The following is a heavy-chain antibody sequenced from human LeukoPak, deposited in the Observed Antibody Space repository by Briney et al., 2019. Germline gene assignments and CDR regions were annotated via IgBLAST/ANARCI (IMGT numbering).Heavy chain of an antibody. V-gene: IGHV3-11*01. Sequence: GGSLRLSCAASGFSLSDYYMSWIRQAPGKGLEWVSYISSSGSTIYYADSVKGRFTISRDNAKNSLYLQMNSLRAEDTAVYYCAREEGKSGSSWYLPPHSWGQGTLVTVSS. CDR2: ISSSGSTI. D-gene: IGHD6-13*01. J-gene: IGHJ4*02. CDR1: GFSLSDYY. CDR3: AREEGKSGSSWYLPPHS.